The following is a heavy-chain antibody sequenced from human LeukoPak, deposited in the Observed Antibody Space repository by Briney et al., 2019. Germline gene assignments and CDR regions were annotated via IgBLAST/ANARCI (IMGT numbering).Heavy chain of an antibody. CDR3: APLFGHSSSWYDWFDP. CDR1: GGTFSSYA. V-gene: IGHV1-69*13. CDR2: IIPIFGTA. J-gene: IGHJ5*02. D-gene: IGHD6-13*01. Sequence: SVKVSCKASGGTFSSYAISWVRQAPGQGLEWMGGIIPIFGTANYAQKFKGRVTITADESTSTAYMELSSLRSEDTAVYYCAPLFGHSSSWYDWFDPWGQGTLVTVSS.